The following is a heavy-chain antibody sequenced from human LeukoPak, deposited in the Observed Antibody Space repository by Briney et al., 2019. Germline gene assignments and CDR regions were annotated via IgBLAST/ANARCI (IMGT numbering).Heavy chain of an antibody. CDR1: GYTFTSYG. CDR3: ARGNRYTPFDY. J-gene: IGHJ4*02. D-gene: IGHD1-14*01. CDR2: ISAYNGNT. Sequence: ASVKVSCKASGYTFTSYGISWVRQAPGQGLEWMGWISAYNGNTNYAQKLQGRVTMTTDTSTSTASMELRSLRADDAAVYYCARGNRYTPFDYWGQGTLVTVSS. V-gene: IGHV1-18*01.